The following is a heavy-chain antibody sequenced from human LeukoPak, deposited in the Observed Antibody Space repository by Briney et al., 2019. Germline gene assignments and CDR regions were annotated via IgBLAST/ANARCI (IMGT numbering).Heavy chain of an antibody. J-gene: IGHJ3*02. D-gene: IGHD3-10*01. CDR3: ARDREYYYGSGSPDAFDI. V-gene: IGHV3-7*01. Sequence: GGSLRLSCVVSGFTFSNYWMSWVRQAPGKGLEWVINIRPDGGEKYFVDSVRGRFTISRDNAKNSLYLQMNNLRAEDTAVYYCARDREYYYGSGSPDAFDIWGQGTMVTVSS. CDR1: GFTFSNYW. CDR2: IRPDGGEK.